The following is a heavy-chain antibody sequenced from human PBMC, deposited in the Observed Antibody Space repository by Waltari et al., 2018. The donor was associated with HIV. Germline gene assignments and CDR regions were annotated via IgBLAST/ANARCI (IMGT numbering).Heavy chain of an antibody. CDR2: MRYEKTDE. D-gene: IGHD3-9*01. Sequence: VRLVESGGGVIQPGGSLTLSCKMYGLHSSSFGFHSVRQAPGKGLEWVAVMRYEKTDEIYRESVKARFIVSRGNSSDTLVLQMNSLRLDDTATYFCAKDFKPRGLDPSYIDAWGQGTLVTVSS. CDR3: AKDFKPRGLDPSYIDA. V-gene: IGHV3-30*02. J-gene: IGHJ1*01. CDR1: GLHSSSFG.